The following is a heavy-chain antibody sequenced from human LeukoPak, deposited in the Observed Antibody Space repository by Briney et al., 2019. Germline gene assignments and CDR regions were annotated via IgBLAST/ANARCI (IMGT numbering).Heavy chain of an antibody. J-gene: IGHJ4*02. V-gene: IGHV3-23*01. D-gene: IGHD6-13*01. Sequence: GGSLRLSCPASGFTFSSYAMTWVRQAPGKGLEWVSAISGNGDSTYYADAVKGRFTLPRDNSKYTLFLQMNSLRAEDTALYYCAKTTPYSSSPYYFDYWGQGTLVTVSS. CDR2: ISGNGDST. CDR3: AKTTPYSSSPYYFDY. CDR1: GFTFSSYA.